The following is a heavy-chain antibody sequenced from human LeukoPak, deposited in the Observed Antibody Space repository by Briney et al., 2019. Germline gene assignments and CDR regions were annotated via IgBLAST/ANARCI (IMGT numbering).Heavy chain of an antibody. V-gene: IGHV3-48*01. Sequence: GGSLRLSCAASGFTFSTYSMNWVRQAPGKGLELVSYISSSSSNIFYADSVKGRFTISRDNAKNSLYLQMNSLRAEDTAVYYCARDDTVTSHFDYWGQGTLVTVSS. J-gene: IGHJ4*02. CDR1: GFTFSTYS. CDR2: ISSSSSNI. D-gene: IGHD4-11*01. CDR3: ARDDTVTSHFDY.